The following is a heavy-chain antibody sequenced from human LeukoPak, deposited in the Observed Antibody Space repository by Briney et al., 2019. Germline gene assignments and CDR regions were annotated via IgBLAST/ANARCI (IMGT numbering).Heavy chain of an antibody. V-gene: IGHV1-46*01. CDR2: INPSGGST. CDR1: GNTSTSYY. CDR3: AREASRYFGY. Sequence: ASVKVSCKASGNTSTSYYMHWVRQAPGQGLEWMGIINPSGGSTSYAQKFQGRVTMTRDTSTSTVYMELSSLRSEDTAVYYCAREASRYFGYWGQGTLVTVSS. J-gene: IGHJ4*02.